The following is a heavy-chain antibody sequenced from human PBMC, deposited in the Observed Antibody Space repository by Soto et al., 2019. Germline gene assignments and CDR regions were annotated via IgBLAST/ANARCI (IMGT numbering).Heavy chain of an antibody. CDR1: GFTFRGYW. CDR3: AKGGMYKTGHLGY. J-gene: IGHJ4*02. Sequence: PGGSLRLSCAASGFTFRGYWMYWVLQAPGKGLVWVSRINSDGSDISYADSVKGRFTISRDNAKNTLYLQMNTLGAEDTAVYYCAKGGMYKTGHLGYWGLGTLVTVSS. V-gene: IGHV3-74*01. D-gene: IGHD1-20*01. CDR2: INSDGSDI.